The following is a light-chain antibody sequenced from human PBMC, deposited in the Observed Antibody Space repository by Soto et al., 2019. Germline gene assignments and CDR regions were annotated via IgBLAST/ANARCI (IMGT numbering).Light chain of an antibody. CDR1: QSVRNN. Sequence: EIVMTQPPGTLSVSPGERVTLSCRASQSVRNNLAWYQQKPGQGPRLLIYDASTRATGIPARFSGSGSGTEFTLTISSLQSEDFAVYYCQQRSMTWTFGQGTKVDIK. V-gene: IGKV3-15*01. CDR2: DAS. CDR3: QQRSMTWT. J-gene: IGKJ1*01.